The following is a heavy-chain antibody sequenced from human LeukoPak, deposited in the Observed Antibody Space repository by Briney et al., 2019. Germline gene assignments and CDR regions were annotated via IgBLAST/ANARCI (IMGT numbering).Heavy chain of an antibody. Sequence: PGGSLRLSCAASGFTFSNYWMTWVRQAPGKGLEWVAHIKEDGGEKHYVDPVKGRFTISRDNAKNSLYLQMNSLRAEDTAVYYCAKVRAARQVYYYGMDVWGQGTTVTVSS. CDR2: IKEDGGEK. CDR1: GFTFSNYW. D-gene: IGHD6-6*01. V-gene: IGHV3-7*03. CDR3: AKVRAARQVYYYGMDV. J-gene: IGHJ6*02.